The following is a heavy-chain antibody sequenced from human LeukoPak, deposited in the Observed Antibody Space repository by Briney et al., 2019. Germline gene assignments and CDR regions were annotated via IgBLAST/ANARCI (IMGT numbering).Heavy chain of an antibody. J-gene: IGHJ5*02. V-gene: IGHV3-7*01. CDR3: LSGSGP. Sequence: GSLRLSRAAARFILSNYWMGGVRQAPGRGLDGVANINEDGREKYHVDSVRDRFIISRDNAKNSIYLPMNILRAEATGVLCCLSGSGPCGPGNLVTVSS. CDR2: INEDGREK. CDR1: RFILSNYW. D-gene: IGHD3-10*01.